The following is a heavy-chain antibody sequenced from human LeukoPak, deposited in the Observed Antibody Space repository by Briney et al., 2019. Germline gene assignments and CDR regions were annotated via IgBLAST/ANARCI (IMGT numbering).Heavy chain of an antibody. V-gene: IGHV4-61*01. J-gene: IGHJ4*02. CDR2: IYYSGST. D-gene: IGHD3-10*01. CDR1: GGSISSSSYY. CDR3: ARTYYYGSGSYYKVFDY. Sequence: PSETLSLTCTVSGGSISSSSYYWSWIRQPPGKGLEWIGYIYYSGSTNYNPSLKSRVTISVDTSKNQFSLKLSSVTAADTAVYYCARTYYYGSGSYYKVFDYWGQGTLVTVSS.